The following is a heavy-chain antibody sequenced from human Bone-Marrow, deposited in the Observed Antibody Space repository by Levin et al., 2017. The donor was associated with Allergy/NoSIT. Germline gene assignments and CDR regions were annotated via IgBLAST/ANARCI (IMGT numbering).Heavy chain of an antibody. Sequence: GESLKISCAASGFTFSSYAMHWVRQAPGKGLEWVAVISYDGSNKYYADSVKGRFTISRDNSKNTLYLQMNSLRAEDTAVYYCARDGEYQLLFDYYYGMDVWGQGTTVTVSS. CDR2: ISYDGSNK. CDR1: GFTFSSYA. J-gene: IGHJ6*02. CDR3: ARDGEYQLLFDYYYGMDV. V-gene: IGHV3-30-3*01. D-gene: IGHD2-2*01.